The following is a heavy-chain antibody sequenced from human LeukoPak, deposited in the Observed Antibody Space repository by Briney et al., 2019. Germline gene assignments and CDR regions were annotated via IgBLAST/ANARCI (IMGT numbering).Heavy chain of an antibody. D-gene: IGHD3-9*01. V-gene: IGHV3-74*03. J-gene: IGHJ4*02. Sequence: PGGSRRLSCAASGFTFSSYWMHWARQATGKGLVWVSRINSDGSTYADSVKGRFTISRDNAKNTLYLQTNSLRAEDTAVYYCARGVDYDVSTGYSDYFDYWGQGTLVTASS. CDR1: GFTFSSYW. CDR3: ARGVDYDVSTGYSDYFDY. CDR2: INSDGS.